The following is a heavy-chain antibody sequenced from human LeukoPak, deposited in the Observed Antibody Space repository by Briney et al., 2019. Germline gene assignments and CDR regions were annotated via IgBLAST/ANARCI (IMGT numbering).Heavy chain of an antibody. D-gene: IGHD6-19*01. CDR3: AREVSSGWYGDYYYYMDV. CDR1: GGSISSYY. V-gene: IGHV4-59*01. J-gene: IGHJ6*03. Sequence: PSETLSLTCTVSGGSISSYYWSWIRQPPGKGLEWIGYIYYSGSTNYNPSLKSRVTISVDTSKNQFSLKLSFVTAADTAVYYCAREVSSGWYGDYYYYMDVWGKGTTVTISS. CDR2: IYYSGST.